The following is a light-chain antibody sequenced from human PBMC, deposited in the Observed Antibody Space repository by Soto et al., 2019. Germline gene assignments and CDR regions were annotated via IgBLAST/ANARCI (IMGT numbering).Light chain of an antibody. CDR1: QSIGKY. Sequence: DIQMTQSPSSLSASVGDRVTITCRASQSIGKYLSWFQQTPGNAPKLLIYAASGLQSGVPSRFSGSGSGTDFTLTINSLQREDFATYYCQQSYSSPPTFGQGTKVDI. J-gene: IGKJ1*01. CDR3: QQSYSSPPT. CDR2: AAS. V-gene: IGKV1-39*01.